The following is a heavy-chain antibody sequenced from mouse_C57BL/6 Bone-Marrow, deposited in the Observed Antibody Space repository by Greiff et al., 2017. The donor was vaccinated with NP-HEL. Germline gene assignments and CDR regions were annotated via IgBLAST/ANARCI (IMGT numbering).Heavy chain of an antibody. V-gene: IGHV1-50*01. D-gene: IGHD1-1*01. CDR1: GYTFTSYW. CDR3: ARSDYYGSSHWYFDV. J-gene: IGHJ1*03. Sequence: QVQLQQPGAELVKPGASVKLSCKASGYTFTSYWMQWVKQRPGQGLEWIGEIDPSDSYTNYKQKFKGKATLTVDTSSSTAYMQLSSLTSEDSAVYYCARSDYYGSSHWYFDVWGTGTTVTVSS. CDR2: IDPSDSYT.